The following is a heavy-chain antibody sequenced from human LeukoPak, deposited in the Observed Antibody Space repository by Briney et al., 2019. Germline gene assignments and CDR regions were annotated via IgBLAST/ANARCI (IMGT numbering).Heavy chain of an antibody. CDR2: IKQDASER. CDR3: ATPTAGTWHFDY. D-gene: IGHD1-1*01. Sequence: GGSLRLSCAASGFAVSSNYMSWVRQAPGKGLEWVANIKQDASERYYVDSVKGRFTISRDNAKNSLYLQMNSLRAEDTAVYYCATPTAGTWHFDYWGQGTLVTVSS. J-gene: IGHJ4*02. CDR1: GFAVSSNY. V-gene: IGHV3-7*01.